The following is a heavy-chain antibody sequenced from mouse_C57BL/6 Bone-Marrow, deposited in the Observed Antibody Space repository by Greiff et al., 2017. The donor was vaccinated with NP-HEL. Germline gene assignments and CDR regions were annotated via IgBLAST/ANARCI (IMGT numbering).Heavy chain of an antibody. D-gene: IGHD2-5*01. V-gene: IGHV1-15*01. CDR2: IDPETGGT. CDR3: TRRGDYSNYERGWFAY. J-gene: IGHJ3*01. CDR1: GYTFTDYE. Sequence: QVQLQQSGAELVRPGASVTLSCKASGYTFTDYEMHWVKQTPVHGLEWIGAIDPETGGTAYNQKFKGKAILTADKSSSTAYMELRSLTSEDSAVYYCTRRGDYSNYERGWFAYWGQGTLVTVSA.